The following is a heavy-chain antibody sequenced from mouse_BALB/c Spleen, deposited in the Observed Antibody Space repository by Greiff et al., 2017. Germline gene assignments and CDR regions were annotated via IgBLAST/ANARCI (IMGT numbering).Heavy chain of an antibody. J-gene: IGHJ4*01. D-gene: IGHD1-1*01. CDR3: ARPYLYYYGSSYGDY. V-gene: IGHV1S135*01. CDR2: IDPYNDGT. Sequence: VQLQQSGPELVKPGASVKVSCKASGYSFTDYNMYWVKQSHGKSLEWIGYIDPYNDGTKYNEKFKGKATLTSDKSSSTAYMELSSLTSEDSAVYYCARPYLYYYGSSYGDYWGQGTSVTVSS. CDR1: GYSFTDYN.